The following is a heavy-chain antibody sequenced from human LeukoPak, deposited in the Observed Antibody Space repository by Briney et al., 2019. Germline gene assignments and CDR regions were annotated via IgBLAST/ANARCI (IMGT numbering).Heavy chain of an antibody. CDR1: GGSIGSYY. CDR2: IYDSGST. Sequence: SETLSLTCTVSGGSIGSYYWSWIRPPPRKGLEWIGYIYDSGSTNYNPSLKSRVTISVDTSKNQFSLKLSSVTAADTAVYYCACLTTADAFDIWGQGTMVTVSS. CDR3: ACLTTADAFDI. D-gene: IGHD3-22*01. V-gene: IGHV4-59*01. J-gene: IGHJ3*02.